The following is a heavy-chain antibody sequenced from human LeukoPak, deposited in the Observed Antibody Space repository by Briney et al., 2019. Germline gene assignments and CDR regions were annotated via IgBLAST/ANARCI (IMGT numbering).Heavy chain of an antibody. Sequence: SETLSLTCTVSGGSISSRSYYWGWIRQPPGKGLEWIESISYSGSTYYHPSLKSRVTISVDTSKNQFSLKLSSVTAADTAVYYCARDRGWFGESQMGNWFDPWGQGTLVTVSS. CDR1: GGSISSRSYY. D-gene: IGHD3-10*01. CDR3: ARDRGWFGESQMGNWFDP. V-gene: IGHV4-39*07. J-gene: IGHJ5*02. CDR2: ISYSGST.